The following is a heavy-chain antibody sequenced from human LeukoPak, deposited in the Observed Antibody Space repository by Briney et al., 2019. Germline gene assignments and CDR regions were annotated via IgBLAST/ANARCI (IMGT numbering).Heavy chain of an antibody. V-gene: IGHV3-21*01. CDR2: ISSSSSYI. CDR3: AIIGDHSNAFDI. Sequence: PGGSLRLSCAASGFTFSSYSMNWVRQAPGKGLEWVSSISSSSSYIYYADSVKGRFTISRDNAKNSVFLQMNSLRAEDSAVYYCAIIGDHSNAFDIWGQGTMVTVSS. CDR1: GFTFSSYS. D-gene: IGHD7-27*01. J-gene: IGHJ3*02.